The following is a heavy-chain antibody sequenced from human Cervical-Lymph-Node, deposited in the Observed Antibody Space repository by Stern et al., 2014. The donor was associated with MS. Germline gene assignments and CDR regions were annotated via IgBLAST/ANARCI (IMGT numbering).Heavy chain of an antibody. Sequence: VKLVQSGAEVKKPWSSVKASCTASGDTFINFGISWVRQAPGQGLEWMGGFIPLFGTTEYVEKFQGRLTINADESATTVYMELSSLRSEDTAVYYCARDNDDNGMDVWGQGTTVTVSS. CDR2: FIPLFGTT. V-gene: IGHV1-69*01. CDR3: ARDNDDNGMDV. J-gene: IGHJ6*02. D-gene: IGHD1-1*01. CDR1: GDTFINFG.